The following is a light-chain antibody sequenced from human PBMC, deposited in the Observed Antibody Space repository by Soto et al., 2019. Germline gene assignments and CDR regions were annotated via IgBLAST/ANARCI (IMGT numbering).Light chain of an antibody. CDR2: SNN. J-gene: IGLJ3*02. CDR1: SSNIGSNT. CDR3: AAWDDSLNGRGV. V-gene: IGLV1-44*01. Sequence: QSALTRTPSASGTPGQRVTISCSGSSSNIGSNTVNWYQQLPGTAPKLLIYSNNQRPSGVPDRFSGSRSGTSASLAISGLPSQDEGDYYCAAWDDSLNGRGVFGGGTKLTVL.